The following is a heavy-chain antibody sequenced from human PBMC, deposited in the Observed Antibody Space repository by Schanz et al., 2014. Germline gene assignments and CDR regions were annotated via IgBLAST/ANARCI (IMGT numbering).Heavy chain of an antibody. CDR2: IWYDGSNK. Sequence: QVQLVESGGGVVQPGRSLRLSCSASGFTLSSYGMHWVRQAPGKGLEWLAVIWYDGSNKYYADSVKGRFTISRDNSKNTLYLQMNSLRAEDTAVYYCARDGDFDYWGQGTLVTVSS. CDR3: ARDGDFDY. J-gene: IGHJ4*02. CDR1: GFTLSSYG. V-gene: IGHV3-33*01.